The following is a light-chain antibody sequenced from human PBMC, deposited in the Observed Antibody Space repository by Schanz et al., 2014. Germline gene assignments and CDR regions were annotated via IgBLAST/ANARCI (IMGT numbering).Light chain of an antibody. CDR1: TSNIGSNY. Sequence: QSVLTQPPSVSAAPGQKVTISCSGSTSNIGSNYVSWYQQLPGTAPKLLIFDNNQRPSGIPDRFSASKSGASATLGITGLQTGDEADYYCGAWDTSLDGRVFGGGTKLTVL. J-gene: IGLJ3*02. CDR3: GAWDTSLDGRV. V-gene: IGLV1-51*01. CDR2: DNN.